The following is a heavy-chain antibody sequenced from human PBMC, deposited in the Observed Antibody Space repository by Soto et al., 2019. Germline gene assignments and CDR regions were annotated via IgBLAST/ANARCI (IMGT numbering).Heavy chain of an antibody. D-gene: IGHD6-6*01. J-gene: IGHJ5*02. V-gene: IGHV1-69*01. Sequence: QVQLVQSGAEVKKPGSSVKVSCKASGGTFSSYAISWVRQAPGQGLEWMGGIIPIFGTANYAQKFQGRVTITADESTSTAYRELSSLRSEDRAVYYCARVGSPCQLDGWFDPWGQGPLVPVSS. CDR1: GGTFSSYA. CDR2: IIPIFGTA. CDR3: ARVGSPCQLDGWFDP.